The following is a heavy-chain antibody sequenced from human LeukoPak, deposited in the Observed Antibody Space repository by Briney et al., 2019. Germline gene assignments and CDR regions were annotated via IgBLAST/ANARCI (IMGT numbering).Heavy chain of an antibody. CDR2: ISAYNGNT. CDR3: ARDQQFLYYYYGMDV. D-gene: IGHD6-13*01. V-gene: IGHV1-18*01. J-gene: IGHJ6*02. Sequence: ASVKVSCKASGYTFTSYGISWVRQAPGQGLEWMGWISAYNGNTNYSQKFQGRVTITRDTSASTAYMELSSLRSEDTAVYYCARDQQFLYYYYGMDVWGQGTTVTVSS. CDR1: GYTFTSYG.